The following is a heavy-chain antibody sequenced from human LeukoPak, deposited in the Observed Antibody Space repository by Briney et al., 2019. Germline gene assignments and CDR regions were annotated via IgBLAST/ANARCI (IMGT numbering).Heavy chain of an antibody. D-gene: IGHD3-10*01. V-gene: IGHV3-7*01. CDR1: GFSFSSFS. CDR3: ARETYGSGSYSYYYFYMDV. Sequence: PGGSLRLSCAASGFSFSSFSMNWVRQAPGKGLEWVANIKQDGNEKYYVDSVKGRFTISRDNAKNSLYLQMNSLRAEDTAVYYCARETYGSGSYSYYYFYMDVWGKGTTVTISS. J-gene: IGHJ6*03. CDR2: IKQDGNEK.